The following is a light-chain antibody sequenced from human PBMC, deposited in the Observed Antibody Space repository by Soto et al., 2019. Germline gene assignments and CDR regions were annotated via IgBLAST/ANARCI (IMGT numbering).Light chain of an antibody. CDR2: GAS. CDR3: QQYGSSPALT. J-gene: IGKJ4*01. CDR1: QSVSSSY. Sequence: EIVLTQSPGTLSLSPGERATISCRASQSVSSSYLAWYQQKPGQAPRLLIYGASSRGTGIPDRFSGSGSGTDFTLTISRLEPEDFAVYYCQQYGSSPALTFGGGTKVEIK. V-gene: IGKV3-20*01.